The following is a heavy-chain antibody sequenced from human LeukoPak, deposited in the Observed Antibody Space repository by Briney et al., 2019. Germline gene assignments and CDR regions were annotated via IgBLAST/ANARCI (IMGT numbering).Heavy chain of an antibody. Sequence: SETLSLTCAVYGGSFSTYYWTWIRQPPGKGLEWIGEINHSGSTNYNPSLKSRVTISVDTSKNQFSLKLSSVTAADTAVYYCARGSLTYYYGSGSPNFDYWGQGTLVTVSS. V-gene: IGHV4-34*01. D-gene: IGHD3-10*01. CDR1: GGSFSTYY. J-gene: IGHJ4*02. CDR3: ARGSLTYYYGSGSPNFDY. CDR2: INHSGST.